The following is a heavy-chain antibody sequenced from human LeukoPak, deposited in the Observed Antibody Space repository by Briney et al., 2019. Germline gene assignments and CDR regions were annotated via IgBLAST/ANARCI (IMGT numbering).Heavy chain of an antibody. CDR3: ATGAAARPFDP. CDR2: IIPILGIA. V-gene: IGHV1-69*02. J-gene: IGHJ5*02. CDR1: GGTFSSYT. Sequence: SVKVSCKASGGTFSSYTISWVRQAPGQGLEWMGRIIPILGIANYAQKFQGRVTITADKSTSTAYMELSSLRSEDPAVYYCATGAAARPFDPWGQGTLVTVSS. D-gene: IGHD6-6*01.